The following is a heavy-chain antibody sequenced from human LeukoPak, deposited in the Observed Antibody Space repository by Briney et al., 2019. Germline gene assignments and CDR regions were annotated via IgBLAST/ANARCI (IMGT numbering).Heavy chain of an antibody. J-gene: IGHJ4*02. Sequence: SQTLSLTCAVSGFSISGGGYYWSCIGQPPGKGLEWIGYIYHSGSTYYNPSLKRRVTISVDRSKSQFSLKLSSVTAADTAVYYCARAVGYGETRGLYEWGQGTLVTVSS. CDR1: GFSISGGGYY. D-gene: IGHD4-17*01. CDR2: IYHSGST. V-gene: IGHV4-30-2*01. CDR3: ARAVGYGETRGLYE.